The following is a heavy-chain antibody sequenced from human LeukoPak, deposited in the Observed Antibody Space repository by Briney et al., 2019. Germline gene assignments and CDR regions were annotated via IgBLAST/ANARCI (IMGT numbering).Heavy chain of an antibody. CDR1: GFTFSSYW. V-gene: IGHV3-7*03. CDR2: IKEDGSQI. D-gene: IGHD5-18*01. Sequence: GGSLRLSCAASGFTFSSYWMSWVRQAPGKGLEWVANIKEDGSQIYYVDSVRGRFTISRDNSKNSLYLQMNSLRTGDTALYYCAKEGYSYGYYYYYYMDVWGKGTTVTVSS. J-gene: IGHJ6*03. CDR3: AKEGYSYGYYYYYYMDV.